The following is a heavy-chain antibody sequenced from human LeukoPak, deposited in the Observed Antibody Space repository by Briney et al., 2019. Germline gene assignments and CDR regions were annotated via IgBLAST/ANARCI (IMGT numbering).Heavy chain of an antibody. J-gene: IGHJ4*02. CDR3: AKDRYSSGWDLDY. CDR2: ISWNSGSI. D-gene: IGHD6-19*01. Sequence: GGSLRLSCAASGFTFSSYSMNWVRQAPGKGLEWVSGISWNSGSIGYADSVKGRFTISRDNAKNSLYLQMNSLRAEDTALYYCAKDRYSSGWDLDYWGQGTLVTVSS. CDR1: GFTFSSYS. V-gene: IGHV3-9*01.